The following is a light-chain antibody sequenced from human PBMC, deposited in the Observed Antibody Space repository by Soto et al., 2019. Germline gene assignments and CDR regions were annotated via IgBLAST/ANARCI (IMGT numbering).Light chain of an antibody. V-gene: IGLV1-44*01. CDR1: SSNIGSNT. CDR2: SNS. CDR3: ATWDDSLNGYAV. Sequence: QPVLTQPPSASGTPGQRVTISCSGSSSNIGSNTVNWYQQLPGTAPKLLIYSNSQRPSGVPDRFSGSKSGTSASLAISGLQSDDEADYYCATWDDSLNGYAVFGGGTQLTVL. J-gene: IGLJ7*01.